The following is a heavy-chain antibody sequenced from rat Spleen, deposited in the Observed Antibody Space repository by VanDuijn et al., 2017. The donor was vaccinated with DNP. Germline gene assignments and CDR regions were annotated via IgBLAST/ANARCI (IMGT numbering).Heavy chain of an antibody. CDR2: IIYDSSDS. CDR3: STADYSSY. CDR1: GFTFSDHY. J-gene: IGHJ3*01. Sequence: EVQLVESGGGLVQPGRSLKLSCAASGFTFSDHYMAWVRQAPKKGLEWVATIIYDSSDSYYGDSVKGRFTVSRDNARNTLYLQMDSLRSEDTATYYCSTADYSSYWGQGTLVTVSS. D-gene: IGHD1-2*01. V-gene: IGHV5S10*01.